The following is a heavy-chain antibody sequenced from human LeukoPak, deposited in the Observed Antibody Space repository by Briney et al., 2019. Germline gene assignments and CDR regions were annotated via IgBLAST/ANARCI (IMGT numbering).Heavy chain of an antibody. Sequence: GESLKISCKGSGYSFTSYWISWVRQMPGKGLEWMGRIDPSDSYTNYSPSFQGHVTISADKSISTAYLQWSSLKASDTAMYYCARRLVGYADYDLSIFDYWGQVTLVTVSS. CDR3: ARRLVGYADYDLSIFDY. CDR2: IDPSDSYT. CDR1: GYSFTSYW. V-gene: IGHV5-10-1*01. D-gene: IGHD2-8*02. J-gene: IGHJ4*01.